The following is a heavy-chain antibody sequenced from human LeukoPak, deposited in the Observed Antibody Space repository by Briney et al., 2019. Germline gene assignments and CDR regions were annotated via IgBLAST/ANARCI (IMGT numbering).Heavy chain of an antibody. CDR3: AKHAGVGAQISS. Sequence: GESLKISCKASGYSFTNYWIGWVRQMPGKGLEWMGIIYPGDSDTRYSPSFQGQVTISVDKSITAAYLQWSSLKASDTAMYYCAKHAGVGAQISSWGQGTLVTVSS. CDR1: GYSFTNYW. CDR2: IYPGDSDT. D-gene: IGHD1-26*01. J-gene: IGHJ5*02. V-gene: IGHV5-51*01.